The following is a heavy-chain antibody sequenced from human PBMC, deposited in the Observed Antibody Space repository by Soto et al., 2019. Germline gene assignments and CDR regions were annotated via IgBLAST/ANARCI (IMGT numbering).Heavy chain of an antibody. D-gene: IGHD5-12*01. J-gene: IGHJ4*02. V-gene: IGHV5-51*01. CDR3: ARQVTDRPVRYGGYDPPYY. Sequence: LGESLKISCKGSGYSFTSYGSGWVRQMPGKGLEWMGIIYPGDSDTRYSPSFQGQVTISADKSISTAYLQWSSLKASDTAMYYCARQVTDRPVRYGGYDPPYYWGQGTLVTVS. CDR1: GYSFTSYG. CDR2: IYPGDSDT.